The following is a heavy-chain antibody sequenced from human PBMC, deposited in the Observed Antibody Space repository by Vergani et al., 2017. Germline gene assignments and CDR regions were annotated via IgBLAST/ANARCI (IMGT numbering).Heavy chain of an antibody. CDR3: ARDPEMTTIHPYFFDS. V-gene: IGHV3-20*04. J-gene: IGHJ4*02. CDR1: GFPFDDFG. D-gene: IGHD5-24*01. Sequence: EVQLVESGGRVVRPGGSLRLSCAASGFPFDDFGLSWVRQVPGKGLEWVSGINWNGGSTGYADSVKGRFTISRDNAKNSLYLQMNNLRAEDTALYYCARDPEMTTIHPYFFDSWGSGTLVSVSS. CDR2: INWNGGST.